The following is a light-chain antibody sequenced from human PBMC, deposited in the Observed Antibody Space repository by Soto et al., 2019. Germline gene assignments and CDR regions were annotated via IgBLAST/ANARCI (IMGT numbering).Light chain of an antibody. V-gene: IGKV1-13*02. Sequence: AIQLTQSPSSLSASVGDRVTITCRASQGISSALAWYQQKPGKAPKLLIYDASSLESGVPSRFSGSGSGTDFTLTISSLQPEDFATYYCHQFNSYSFTFGPGTKVDIK. CDR2: DAS. CDR3: HQFNSYSFT. J-gene: IGKJ3*01. CDR1: QGISSA.